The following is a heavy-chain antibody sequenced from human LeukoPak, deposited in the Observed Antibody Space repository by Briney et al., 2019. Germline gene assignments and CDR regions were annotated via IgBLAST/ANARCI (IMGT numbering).Heavy chain of an antibody. CDR3: AKDGRVDRETELYYFDY. CDR2: ISGSSGST. D-gene: IGHD1-26*01. J-gene: IGHJ4*02. Sequence: GGSLRLSCAASGFTFSIYAMSWVRQTPGKGLEWVSGISGSSGSTFYADFVEGRFTISRDNSYNTLYLQMNGLRAEDTAVYYCAKDGRVDRETELYYFDYWGQGTLVTVSS. V-gene: IGHV3-23*01. CDR1: GFTFSIYA.